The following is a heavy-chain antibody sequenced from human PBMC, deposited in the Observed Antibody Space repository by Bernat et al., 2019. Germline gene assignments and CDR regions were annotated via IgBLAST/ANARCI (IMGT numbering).Heavy chain of an antibody. CDR2: INSDGTIT. CDR3: ARSTYNWNYLCDY. CDR1: GFTFSNYW. V-gene: IGHV3-74*02. D-gene: IGHD1-7*01. Sequence: EVQLVESGGGLVQPGGSLRLSCAASGFTFSNYWMHWVRQAPGKGLVWVSRINSDGTITNYAYSVKGRFTISRDNAKNTLYLQMNSLRAEDTAVYSCARSTYNWNYLCDYWGQGTLVTVSS. J-gene: IGHJ4*02.